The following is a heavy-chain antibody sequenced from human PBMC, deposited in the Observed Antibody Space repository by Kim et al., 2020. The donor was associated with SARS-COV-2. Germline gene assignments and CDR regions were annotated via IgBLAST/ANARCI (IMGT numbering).Heavy chain of an antibody. Sequence: SETLSLTCTVSGGSISSYYWSWIRQPPGKGLEWIGEIYYSGSTNYNPSLKSRVTISVDTSKNQFSLKLSSVTAADTAVYYCARSRAAADYFDYWGQGTLVTVSS. CDR1: GGSISSYY. D-gene: IGHD6-13*01. CDR2: IYYSGST. V-gene: IGHV4-59*08. J-gene: IGHJ4*02. CDR3: ARSRAAADYFDY.